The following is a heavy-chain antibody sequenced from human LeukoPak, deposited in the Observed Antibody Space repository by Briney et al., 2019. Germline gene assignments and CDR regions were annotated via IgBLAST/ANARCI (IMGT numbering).Heavy chain of an antibody. V-gene: IGHV3-23*01. J-gene: IGHJ4*02. CDR3: ARDGTPVTTDY. Sequence: GGSLRLSCAASGFTFSSYAMSWVRQAPGKGLEWVSAISGSGGSTYYADSVKGRFTISRDNAKNSLYLQMNSLRAEDTAVYYCARDGTPVTTDYWGQGTLVTVSS. CDR1: GFTFSSYA. D-gene: IGHD4-17*01. CDR2: ISGSGGST.